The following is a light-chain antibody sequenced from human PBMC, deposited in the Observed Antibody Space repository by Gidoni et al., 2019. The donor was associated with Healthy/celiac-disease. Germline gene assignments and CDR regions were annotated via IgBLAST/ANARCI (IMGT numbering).Light chain of an antibody. V-gene: IGKV1-27*01. CDR1: QGISNY. CDR3: SKYYSGPPWT. CDR2: AAS. Sequence: DIQMTQSPSSLSASVGDRVTITCRASQGISNYLAWYQQKTGKVPKLLIYAASTLQSGVPSRFRGRGGWADFTLPISRLQAEEVAKYYWSKYYSGPPWTFGQGTKVEIK. J-gene: IGKJ1*01.